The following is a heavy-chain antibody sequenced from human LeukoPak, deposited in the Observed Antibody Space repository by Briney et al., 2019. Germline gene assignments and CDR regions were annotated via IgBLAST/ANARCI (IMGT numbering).Heavy chain of an antibody. D-gene: IGHD6-13*01. CDR2: ISRSSTTI. Sequence: GGSLRLSCAASGFTFSNYSMNWVRQAPGKGLEWVSYISRSSTTIYYADSVKGRFTISRDNSKNTLYLQMNSLKTEDTAVYYCAKEGGAAVGTTDFDYWGQGTLVTVSS. V-gene: IGHV3-48*01. CDR1: GFTFSNYS. CDR3: AKEGGAAVGTTDFDY. J-gene: IGHJ4*02.